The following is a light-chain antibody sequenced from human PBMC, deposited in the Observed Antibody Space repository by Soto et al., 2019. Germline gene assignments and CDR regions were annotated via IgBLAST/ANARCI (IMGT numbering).Light chain of an antibody. Sequence: EIVLTQSPGTLSLSPGERATLSCRASQSVSSSYLAWYQQKPGQAPRLLIYGASSRATGIPDRYSGSGSGTDSTLHISRLEPEDFAVYYCQQYGSSPNTFGQGTKLEIK. CDR1: QSVSSSY. V-gene: IGKV3-20*01. CDR2: GAS. J-gene: IGKJ2*01. CDR3: QQYGSSPNT.